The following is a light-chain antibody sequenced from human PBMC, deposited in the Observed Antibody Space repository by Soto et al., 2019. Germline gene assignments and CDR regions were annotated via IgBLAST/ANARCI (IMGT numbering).Light chain of an antibody. CDR2: AVS. CDR3: QHSYGTPRT. V-gene: IGKV1-39*01. Sequence: DIQITQSPSSLSASVGDRVTITCRASQSISTYLNWYQHKPGKAPKVLIYAVSSLQSGVPSRFSGSGSGTDFTLTITSLQPEDSATYYCQHSYGTPRTFGQGTKVDI. CDR1: QSISTY. J-gene: IGKJ1*01.